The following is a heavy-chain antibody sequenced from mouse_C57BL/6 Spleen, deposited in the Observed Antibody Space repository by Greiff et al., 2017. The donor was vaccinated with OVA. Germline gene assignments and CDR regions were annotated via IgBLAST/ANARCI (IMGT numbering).Heavy chain of an antibody. CDR1: GYTFTDYE. CDR3: TGSRGFAY. J-gene: IGHJ3*01. CDR2: IDPETGGT. V-gene: IGHV1-15*01. Sequence: VQLQQSGAELVRPGASVTLSCKASGYTFTDYEMHWVKQTPVHGLEWIGAIDPETGGTAYNQKFKGKAILTADKSSSTAYMELRSLTSEDSAVYYCTGSRGFAYWGQGTLVTVSA. D-gene: IGHD6-1*01.